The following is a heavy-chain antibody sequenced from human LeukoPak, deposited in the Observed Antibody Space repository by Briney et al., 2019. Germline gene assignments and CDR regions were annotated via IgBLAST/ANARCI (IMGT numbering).Heavy chain of an antibody. Sequence: SGPTLVNPTQTLTLTCTFSGFSRSTSGGGVGWIRQPPGKALEWLALSYWNDTNLYSPALKSRLTITKDTSKTQLVLTMTNMDPVETATYSCAHRAHGSQLIIFDYWGQGTLVTVSS. D-gene: IGHD2-2*01. J-gene: IGHJ4*02. CDR2: SYWNDTN. CDR1: GFSRSTSGGG. CDR3: AHRAHGSQLIIFDY. V-gene: IGHV2-5*01.